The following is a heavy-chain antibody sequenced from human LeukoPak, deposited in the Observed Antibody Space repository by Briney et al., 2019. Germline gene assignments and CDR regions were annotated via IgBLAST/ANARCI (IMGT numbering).Heavy chain of an antibody. CDR1: GYTFTGYY. D-gene: IGHD6-13*01. CDR2: INPNSGGT. J-gene: IGHJ4*02. Sequence: ASVKVSCKASGYTFTGYYMHRVRQAPGQGLEWMGWINPNSGGTNYAQKFQGRVTMTRDTSISTAYMELSRLRSGDTAVYYCARSSAGAAAGTDYFDYWGQGTLVTVSS. V-gene: IGHV1-2*02. CDR3: ARSSAGAAAGTDYFDY.